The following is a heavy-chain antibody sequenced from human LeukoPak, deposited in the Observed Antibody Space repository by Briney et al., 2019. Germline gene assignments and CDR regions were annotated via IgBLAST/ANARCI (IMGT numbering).Heavy chain of an antibody. V-gene: IGHV4-4*02. J-gene: IGHJ6*02. Sequence: SGTLSLTCGVSGGSIANTNYWTWVRQPPGKGLEWIGEVNLQGSTNYNPSLMGRVAISVDTSENHISLQLTSVTAADTAVYYCASGDLYGSGSYYYYYGMYVWGPGTTVTVSS. CDR3: ASGDLYGSGSYYYYYGMYV. CDR1: GGSIANTNY. CDR2: VNLQGST. D-gene: IGHD3-10*01.